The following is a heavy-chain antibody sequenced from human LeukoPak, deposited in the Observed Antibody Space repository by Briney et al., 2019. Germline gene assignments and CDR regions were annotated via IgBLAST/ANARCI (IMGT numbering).Heavy chain of an antibody. J-gene: IGHJ3*02. V-gene: IGHV1-2*02. D-gene: IGHD4-11*01. CDR2: INPNSGGT. CDR1: GYTFTGYY. Sequence: GASVKVSCKASGYTFTGYYIHWVRQAPGQGLEWMGWINPNSGGTTYAQKFQGRVTMTRDTSISTAYMELSRLRSDDTAVYYCARTLTVDAFDIWGQGTMVTVSS. CDR3: ARTLTVDAFDI.